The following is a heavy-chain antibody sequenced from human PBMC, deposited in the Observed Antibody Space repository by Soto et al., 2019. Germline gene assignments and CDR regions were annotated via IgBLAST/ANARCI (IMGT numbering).Heavy chain of an antibody. CDR2: IIPIFGTA. Sequence: SVKVSCKASGGTFSSYAISWVRQAPGQGLEWMGGIIPIFGTANYAQKFQGRVTITADESTSTAYMELSSLRSEDTAVYYCARDSLGSSSQYYYYGMDVWGQRTTVTVSS. CDR3: ARDSLGSSSQYYYYGMDV. D-gene: IGHD6-6*01. V-gene: IGHV1-69*13. CDR1: GGTFSSYA. J-gene: IGHJ6*02.